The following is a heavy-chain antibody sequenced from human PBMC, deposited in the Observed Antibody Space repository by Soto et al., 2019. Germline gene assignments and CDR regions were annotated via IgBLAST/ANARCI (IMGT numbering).Heavy chain of an antibody. CDR3: ARSLWKQLDPDDAFDI. CDR2: ISAYNGDT. Sequence: QVQLVQSGAEVKKPGASVKVSCKASGYTFTSYGISWVRQAPGQGLEWMGWISAYNGDTNYAQKRQGRDTMTTDTSTSTAYMELRSLRSDDTAVYYCARSLWKQLDPDDAFDIWGQGTMVTVSS. D-gene: IGHD6-13*01. CDR1: GYTFTSYG. J-gene: IGHJ3*02. V-gene: IGHV1-18*01.